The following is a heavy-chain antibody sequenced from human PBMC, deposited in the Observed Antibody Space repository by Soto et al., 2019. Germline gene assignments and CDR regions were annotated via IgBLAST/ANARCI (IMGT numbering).Heavy chain of an antibody. Sequence: GGSMRLSCAASGLTFSSYGMHWVRQAPGKGLEWVAVISYDGSNKYYADSVKGRFTISRDNSKNTLYLQMNSLRAEDTAVYYCAKDLHGSGSRPLDYWGQGTLVTVSS. CDR3: AKDLHGSGSRPLDY. J-gene: IGHJ4*02. CDR2: ISYDGSNK. V-gene: IGHV3-30*18. CDR1: GLTFSSYG. D-gene: IGHD3-10*01.